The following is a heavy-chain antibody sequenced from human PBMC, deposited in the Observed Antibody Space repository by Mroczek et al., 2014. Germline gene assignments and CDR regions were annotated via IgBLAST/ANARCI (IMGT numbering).Heavy chain of an antibody. Sequence: QVQLQESGPGLVKPSQTLSLTCTVSGGSISSGSYYWSWIRQPAGKGLEWIGRIYTSGSTNYNPSLKSRVTMSVDTSKNQFSLKLSSVTAADTAVYYCARDGHEASSDEDWYFDLVGPWHLVTVSS. J-gene: IGHJ2*01. V-gene: IGHV4-61*02. CDR2: IYTSGST. CDR1: GGSISSGSYY. D-gene: IGHD3/OR15-3a*01. CDR3: ARDGHEASSDEDWYFDL.